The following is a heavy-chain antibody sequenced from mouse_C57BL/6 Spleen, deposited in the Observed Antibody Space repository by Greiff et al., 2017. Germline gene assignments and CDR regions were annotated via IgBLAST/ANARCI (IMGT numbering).Heavy chain of an antibody. J-gene: IGHJ4*01. D-gene: IGHD2-3*01. CDR3: ASWGVYDGYYSAMDY. CDR1: GYTFTSYW. Sequence: VQLQQPGAELVRPGSSVKLSCKASGYTFTSYWMHWVKQRPIQGLEWIGNIDPSDSETHYNQKFKDKATLTVDKSSSTAYMQLCSLTSEYSAVYYCASWGVYDGYYSAMDYWGQGTSVTVSS. V-gene: IGHV1-52*01. CDR2: IDPSDSET.